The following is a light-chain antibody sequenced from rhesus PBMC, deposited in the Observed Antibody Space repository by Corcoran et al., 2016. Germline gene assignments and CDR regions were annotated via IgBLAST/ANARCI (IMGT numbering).Light chain of an antibody. CDR1: QSVGSY. CDR2: GAS. J-gene: IGKJ4*01. Sequence: ETVVTQSPATLSLSPGERATLSCRASQSVGSYLAWYQQKPGQAPRLLIYGASSRATGIPDRFSGSGSGTDFTLTISSLEPEDVGVYYCQQSSHLSPLTFGGGTKVELK. CDR3: QQSSHLSPLT. V-gene: IGKV3-24*04.